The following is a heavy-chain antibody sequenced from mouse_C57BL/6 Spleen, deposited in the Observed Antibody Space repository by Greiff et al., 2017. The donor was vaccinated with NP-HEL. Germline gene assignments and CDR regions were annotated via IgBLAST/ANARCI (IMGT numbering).Heavy chain of an antibody. J-gene: IGHJ1*03. CDR1: GFSFNTYA. CDR2: IRSKSNNYAT. Sequence: EVKLQESGGGLVQPKGSLKLSCAASGFSFNTYAMNWVRQAPGKGLEWVARIRSKSNNYATYYADSVKDRFTISRDDSESMLYLQMNNLKTEDTAMYYCVRHSSYFDVWGTGTMVTVSS. CDR3: VRHSSYFDV. D-gene: IGHD3-1*01. V-gene: IGHV10-1*01.